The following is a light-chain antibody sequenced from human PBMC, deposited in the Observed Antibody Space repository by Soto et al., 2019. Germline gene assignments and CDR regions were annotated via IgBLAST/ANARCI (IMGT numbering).Light chain of an antibody. CDR3: QKYNSAPRT. CDR2: AAS. CDR1: PGLSTY. J-gene: IGKJ1*01. Sequence: DIPMTQSPSSLSASVGDRVTLTCRASPGLSTYLAWYQQKPGKVPKLLIYAASTLQSGVPSRFSGSGSGTDFTLTISSLQPEDVATYYCQKYNSAPRTFGQGTKVEIK. V-gene: IGKV1-27*01.